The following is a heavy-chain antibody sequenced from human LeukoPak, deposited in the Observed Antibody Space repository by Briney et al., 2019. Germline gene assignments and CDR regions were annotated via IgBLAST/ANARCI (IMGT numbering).Heavy chain of an antibody. CDR1: GFTFSSYG. J-gene: IGHJ6*03. D-gene: IGHD6-19*01. Sequence: GGSLRLSCAASGFTFSSYGIHWVRQAPGKGLEWVAFIRYDGSNKYYTDSVKGRFTISRDNSKNTLYLQMNSLRAEDTAVYYCAKDPRRYSSGWSPYYMDVWGKGTTVTISS. V-gene: IGHV3-30*02. CDR2: IRYDGSNK. CDR3: AKDPRRYSSGWSPYYMDV.